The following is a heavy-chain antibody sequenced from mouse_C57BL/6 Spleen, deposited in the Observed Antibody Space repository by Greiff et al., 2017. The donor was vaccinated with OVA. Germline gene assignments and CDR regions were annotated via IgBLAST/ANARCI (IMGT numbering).Heavy chain of an antibody. Sequence: VQLQQSGPGLVAPSQCLSITCTASGFSLTSYGVSWVRQPPGKGLEWLGVIWGDGSTNYHSALIYRLSISNNNSKSQVFLTLNSLRTDDTATDSCASYCGSRYYALDYWGQGTSVTVSS. CDR2: IWGDGST. D-gene: IGHD1-1*01. CDR1: GFSLTSYG. V-gene: IGHV2-3*01. J-gene: IGHJ4*01. CDR3: ASYCGSRYYALDY.